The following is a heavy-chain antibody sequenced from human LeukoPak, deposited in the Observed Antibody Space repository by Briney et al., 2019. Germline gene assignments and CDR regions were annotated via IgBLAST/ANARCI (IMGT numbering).Heavy chain of an antibody. CDR3: ANRPLDY. CDR2: TWFDGSNK. J-gene: IGHJ4*02. CDR1: GXSFSSYG. V-gene: IGHV3-33*06. Sequence: GGSLRLSCVASGXSFSSYGVHWVRQAPGEGLEWVAATWFDGSNKYYADSVKGRFTISRDNSKNTLYLQINTLRAEDTAVYYCANRPLDYWGQGTLVTVSS.